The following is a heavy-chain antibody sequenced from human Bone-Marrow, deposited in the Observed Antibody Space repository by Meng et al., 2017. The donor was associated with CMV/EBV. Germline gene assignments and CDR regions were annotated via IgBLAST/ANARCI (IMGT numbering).Heavy chain of an antibody. J-gene: IGHJ6*02. V-gene: IGHV3-21*01. CDR3: ARGRRGYSYGHLGYGMDV. CDR2: ISSSSSYI. D-gene: IGHD5-18*01. Sequence: GESLKISCAASGFTFSSYSMNWVRQAPGKGLEWVSSISSSSSYIYYADSVKGRFTISRDNAKNSLYLQMNSLRAEDTAVYYCARGRRGYSYGHLGYGMDVWGQGTTVTVSS. CDR1: GFTFSSYS.